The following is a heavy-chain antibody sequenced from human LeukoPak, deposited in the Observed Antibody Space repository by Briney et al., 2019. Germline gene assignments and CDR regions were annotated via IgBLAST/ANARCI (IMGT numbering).Heavy chain of an antibody. Sequence: SVKVSCKASGGTLSSYAISWVRQAPGQGLEWMGGIIPIFGTANYAQKFQGRVTITTDESTSTAYMELSSLRSEDTAVYYCARGGSSGHQGYYYMDVWGKGTTVTVSS. CDR2: IIPIFGTA. V-gene: IGHV1-69*05. D-gene: IGHD3-22*01. CDR3: ARGGSSGHQGYYYMDV. CDR1: GGTLSSYA. J-gene: IGHJ6*03.